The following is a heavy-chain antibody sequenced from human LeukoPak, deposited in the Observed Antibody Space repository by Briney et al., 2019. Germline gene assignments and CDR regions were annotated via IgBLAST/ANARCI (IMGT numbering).Heavy chain of an antibody. J-gene: IGHJ4*02. D-gene: IGHD1-26*01. Sequence: SETLSLTCTVSGVSINTYYASWIRQAPGKGLEFIGFIYNGGNTNYNPSLKSRATILVDTSNNQFSLRLTSVTAADTAIYYCWAGPWELDFWAQETLVTVFS. CDR3: WAGPWELDF. CDR1: GVSINTYY. CDR2: IYNGGNT. V-gene: IGHV4-4*09.